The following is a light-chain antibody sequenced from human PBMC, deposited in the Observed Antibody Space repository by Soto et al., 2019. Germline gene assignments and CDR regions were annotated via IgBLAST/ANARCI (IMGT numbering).Light chain of an antibody. CDR3: QQYYSYPRT. CDR1: QGISSY. Sequence: AIRMTQSPSSFSASTGDRVTITCRASQGISSYLAWYQQKPGKAPKLLIYAASTLQSGAPSRFSGSGSGTDFTLTISCLQSEDFATYYGQQYYSYPRTFGQGTKVEIK. V-gene: IGKV1-8*01. CDR2: AAS. J-gene: IGKJ1*01.